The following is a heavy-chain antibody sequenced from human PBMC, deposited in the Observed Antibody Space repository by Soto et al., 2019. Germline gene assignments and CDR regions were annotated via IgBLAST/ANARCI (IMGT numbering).Heavy chain of an antibody. CDR1: GFTFSNAW. D-gene: IGHD2-15*01. CDR2: IKSKTDGGTT. CDR3: TTEVMGGARYCSGGSCYSDSGDYYYGMDV. J-gene: IGHJ6*02. Sequence: GGSLRLSCASSGFTFSNAWMSLVRQAPGKGLEWVGRIKSKTDGGTTDYAAPVKGRFTISRDDSKNTLYLQMNSLKTEDTAVYYCTTEVMGGARYCSGGSCYSDSGDYYYGMDVWGQGTTVTVS. V-gene: IGHV3-15*01.